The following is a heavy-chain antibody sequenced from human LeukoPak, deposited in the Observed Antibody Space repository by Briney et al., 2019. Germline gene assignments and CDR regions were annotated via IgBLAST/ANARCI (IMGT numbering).Heavy chain of an antibody. CDR2: IYYSGST. CDR1: GGSISSSSYY. V-gene: IGHV4-39*01. CDR3: ARSSIDSGSNFDY. J-gene: IGHJ4*02. Sequence: SETLSLTCTVSGGSISSSSYYWGWIRQPPGKGLEWIGSIYYSGSTYYNPSLKSRVTISVDTSKNQFSLKLSSVTAADTAVYYCARSSIDSGSNFDYWGQGTLVTVSS. D-gene: IGHD3-10*01.